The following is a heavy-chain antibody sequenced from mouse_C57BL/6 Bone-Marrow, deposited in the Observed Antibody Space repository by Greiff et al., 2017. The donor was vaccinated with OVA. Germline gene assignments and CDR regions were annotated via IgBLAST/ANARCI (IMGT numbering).Heavy chain of an antibody. V-gene: IGHV3-6*01. J-gene: IGHJ2*01. Sequence: EVQVVESGPGLVKPSQSLSLTCSVTGYSITSGYYWNWIRQFPGNKLEWMGYISYDGSNNYNPSLKNRISITRATSKNQFFLKLNSVTTEYTATYYCARENYWGQGTTLTVSS. CDR1: GYSITSGYY. CDR3: ARENY. CDR2: ISYDGSN.